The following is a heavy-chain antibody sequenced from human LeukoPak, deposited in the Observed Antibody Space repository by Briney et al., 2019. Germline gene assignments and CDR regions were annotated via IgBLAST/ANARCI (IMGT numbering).Heavy chain of an antibody. D-gene: IGHD4-17*01. V-gene: IGHV4-30-2*01. Sequence: SQTLSLTCAVSGGSISSGGYSWSWIRQPPGKGLEWIGYIYHSGSTYYNPSLKSRVTISVDRSKNQFSLKLSSVTAADTAVYYCARDNARDCGDYLETGNWFDPWGQGTLVTVSS. CDR1: GGSISSGGYS. CDR2: IYHSGST. CDR3: ARDNARDCGDYLETGNWFDP. J-gene: IGHJ5*02.